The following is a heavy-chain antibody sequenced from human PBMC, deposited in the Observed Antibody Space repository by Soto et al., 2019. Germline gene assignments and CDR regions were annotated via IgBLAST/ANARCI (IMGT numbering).Heavy chain of an antibody. CDR1: GFTFTNYG. V-gene: IGHV3-21*01. CDR2: VSKSDYT. D-gene: IGHD6-19*01. J-gene: IGHJ4*02. CDR3: TREDSIIIPAVADF. Sequence: GGSLRLSCAVSGFTFTNYGFNWVRQAPGKGLEWVSSVSKSDYTYYSDSVKCRFTISRDNAKNSVSLQMNNLRAEDTAVYYCTREDSIIIPAVADFWGQGTLVTVSS.